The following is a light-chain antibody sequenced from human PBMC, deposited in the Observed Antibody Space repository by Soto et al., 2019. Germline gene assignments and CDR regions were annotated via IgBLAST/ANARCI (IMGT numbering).Light chain of an antibody. J-gene: IGKJ1*01. Sequence: EIVLTQSPATLSLSPWERATLSFRASQSVRSYLAWYQQKPGQAPRLLIYDASNRATGIPARLSGSGSGTEFTLTISSLEPEDFAVYYCQQRSNWPTFGQGTKVDIK. V-gene: IGKV3-11*01. CDR2: DAS. CDR3: QQRSNWPT. CDR1: QSVRSY.